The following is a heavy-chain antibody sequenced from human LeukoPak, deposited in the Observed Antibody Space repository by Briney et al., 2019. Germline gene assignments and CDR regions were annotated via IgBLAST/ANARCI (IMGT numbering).Heavy chain of an antibody. Sequence: GGSLRLSCTVSGFTFSSYWMSWVRQAPGKGLEWVANIKQDGSEKYYVDFVKGRFTISRDNAKNSLYLQMNSLRAEDTAVYYCARGGSYLSAFDIWGQGTMVTVSS. CDR1: GFTFSSYW. V-gene: IGHV3-7*03. J-gene: IGHJ3*02. CDR2: IKQDGSEK. D-gene: IGHD1-26*01. CDR3: ARGGSYLSAFDI.